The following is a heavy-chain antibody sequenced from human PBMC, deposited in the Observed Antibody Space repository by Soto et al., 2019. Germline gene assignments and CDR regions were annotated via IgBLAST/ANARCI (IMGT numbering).Heavy chain of an antibody. Sequence: ASVKVSCKASGYTFTSYGISWVRQDPGQGLEWMGWISAYNGNTNYDQKLQGRVTMTTDTSTSTAYMELRSLRSDDTAVYYCARAYDILTGSSYGMDVWGQGTTVTVSS. V-gene: IGHV1-18*01. J-gene: IGHJ6*02. CDR1: GYTFTSYG. D-gene: IGHD3-9*01. CDR3: ARAYDILTGSSYGMDV. CDR2: ISAYNGNT.